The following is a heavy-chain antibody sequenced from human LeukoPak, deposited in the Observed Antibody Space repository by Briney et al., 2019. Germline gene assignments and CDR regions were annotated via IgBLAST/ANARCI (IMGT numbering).Heavy chain of an antibody. J-gene: IGHJ6*03. CDR1: GFTFSSYG. CDR3: AKGPRARTYGIEWVYYMDV. CDR2: ISGSGGST. Sequence: TGGSLRLSCAASGFTFSSYGMSWVRQAPGKGLEWVSAISGSGGSTYYADSVKGRFTISRDNSKNTLYLQMNSLRAEDTAVYYCAKGPRARTYGIEWVYYMDVWGKGTTVTISS. V-gene: IGHV3-23*01. D-gene: IGHD1-26*01.